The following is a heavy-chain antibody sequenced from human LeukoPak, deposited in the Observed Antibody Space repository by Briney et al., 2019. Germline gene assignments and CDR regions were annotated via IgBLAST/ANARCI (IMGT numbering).Heavy chain of an antibody. V-gene: IGHV4-59*01. J-gene: IGHJ4*02. D-gene: IGHD4-23*01. CDR3: ARDMGAPDYGSYSVDY. CDR2: IHYSGSA. CDR1: GGSISSYY. Sequence: SETLSLTCTVSGGSISSYYWSWIRQPPGRGLEWIAYIHYSGSAAYNPSLKSRVTISRDMSTNQFSLKMTSVTAADTAVYFCARDMGAPDYGSYSVDYWGQGTLVTVSS.